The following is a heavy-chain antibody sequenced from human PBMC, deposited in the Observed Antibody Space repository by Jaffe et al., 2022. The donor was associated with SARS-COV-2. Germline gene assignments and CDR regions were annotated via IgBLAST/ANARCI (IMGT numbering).Heavy chain of an antibody. D-gene: IGHD6-6*01. J-gene: IGHJ2*01. Sequence: QVQLVQSGAEVKKPGASVKVSCKASGYTFTGYYMHWVRQAPGQGLEWMGWINPNSGGTNYAQKFQGRVTMTRDTSISTAYMELSRLRSDDTAVYYCARGEYSSSSPWWLHWYFDLWGRGTLVTVSS. CDR1: GYTFTGYY. CDR2: INPNSGGT. V-gene: IGHV1-2*02. CDR3: ARGEYSSSSPWWLHWYFDL.